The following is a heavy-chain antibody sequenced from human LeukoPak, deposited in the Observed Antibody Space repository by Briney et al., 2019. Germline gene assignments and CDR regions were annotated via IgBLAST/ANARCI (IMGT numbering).Heavy chain of an antibody. V-gene: IGHV1-2*03. D-gene: IGHD2-2*01. CDR2: IKPKMDVA. CDR1: GYTFTGYF. Sequence: VASLRVSCKASGYTFTGYFMHWVPQAPGQGLEWMGWIKPKMDVANYAQKFQGRVTMTRDTSISTAYMELSRLRSDDTAVYYCAITAAALHLTDVYYMDVWGKGTTVTVS. J-gene: IGHJ6*03. CDR3: AITAAALHLTDVYYMDV.